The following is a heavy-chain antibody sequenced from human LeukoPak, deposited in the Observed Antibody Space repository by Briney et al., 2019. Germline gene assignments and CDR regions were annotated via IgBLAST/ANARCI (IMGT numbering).Heavy chain of an antibody. Sequence: GGSLRLSCAASGFTFSNAWMIWVRQAPGKGLEWVGRIRSRSGTTDYASPVKGRFTISRDDSANTVYLHMNSLQTEDTAVYYCAAALPGFGSGEMDFWGQGTLVTVSS. CDR2: IRSRSGTT. D-gene: IGHD3-10*01. CDR3: AAALPGFGSGEMDF. V-gene: IGHV3-15*01. J-gene: IGHJ4*02. CDR1: GFTFSNAW.